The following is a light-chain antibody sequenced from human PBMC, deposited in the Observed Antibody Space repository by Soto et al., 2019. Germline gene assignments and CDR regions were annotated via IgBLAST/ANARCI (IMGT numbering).Light chain of an antibody. Sequence: QLVLTQPPSASGSPGQSVTISCTGTSSDVGGYNYVSWYQQHPGKAPKLMISEVSKRPSGVPDRFSGSKSGNTASLTVSGLQAEDEADYYCSSFAGNNNVVFGGGTKLTVL. V-gene: IGLV2-8*01. CDR3: SSFAGNNNVV. J-gene: IGLJ2*01. CDR2: EVS. CDR1: SSDVGGYNY.